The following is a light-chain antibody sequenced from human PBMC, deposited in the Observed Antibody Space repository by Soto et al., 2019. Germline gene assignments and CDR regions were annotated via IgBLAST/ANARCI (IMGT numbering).Light chain of an antibody. CDR1: SSDVGAYKY. CDR3: SSFTGPTTLDV. Sequence: QSALTQPASVSGSPGQSVTISCTGTSSDVGAYKYVSWYQKHPGKAPKLMIYGVSNRPSGISNRFSGSKSGNTAFLTISGLQPEDEADYYFSSFTGPTTLDVFGTGTKVTVL. V-gene: IGLV2-14*03. CDR2: GVS. J-gene: IGLJ1*01.